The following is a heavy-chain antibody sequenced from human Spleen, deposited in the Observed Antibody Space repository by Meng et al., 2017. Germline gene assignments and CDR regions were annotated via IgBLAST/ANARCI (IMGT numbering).Heavy chain of an antibody. Sequence: QGHLVQSGTEVRKPGASVKVSCKTSGYIFTRYYIHWVRQAPGQGLEWMGRINPNSGSTKYTETFQGRVTMTRDTSNSTAYMELGSLTSGDTAVYYCARSCGDLICPLDLDYWGQGTLVTVSS. J-gene: IGHJ4*02. CDR3: ARSCGDLICPLDLDY. D-gene: IGHD2-21*01. V-gene: IGHV1-2*06. CDR2: INPNSGST. CDR1: GYIFTRYY.